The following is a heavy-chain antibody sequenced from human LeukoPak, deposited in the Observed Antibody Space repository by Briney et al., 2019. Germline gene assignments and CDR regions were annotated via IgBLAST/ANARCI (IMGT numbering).Heavy chain of an antibody. CDR2: ISWDGGST. J-gene: IGHJ4*02. D-gene: IGHD3-10*01. CDR3: AKDMAAYYYSSGNIDY. CDR1: GFTFDDYA. Sequence: GGSLRLSCAASGFTFDDYAMHWVRQAPGKGLEWVSLISWDGGSTYYADSVKGRSTISRDNSKNSLYLQMNSLRAEDTALYYCAKDMAAYYYSSGNIDYWGQGTLVTVSS. V-gene: IGHV3-43D*03.